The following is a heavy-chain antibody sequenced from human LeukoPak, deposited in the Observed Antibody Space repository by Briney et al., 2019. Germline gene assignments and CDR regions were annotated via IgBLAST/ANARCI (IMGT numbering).Heavy chain of an antibody. CDR3: ASLDTAAIRTGGY. CDR1: GFPFSPDW. V-gene: IGHV3-7*01. CDR2: IKKSGSET. J-gene: IGHJ4*02. D-gene: IGHD5-18*01. Sequence: GGSLRLSCAASGFPFSPDWMSWVRQAPGKGLEWVAMIKKSGSETHYVDSVKGRFTISRDSAENSLYLQMSSLKADDTAVYYCASLDTAAIRTGGYWGQGTLVTVSS.